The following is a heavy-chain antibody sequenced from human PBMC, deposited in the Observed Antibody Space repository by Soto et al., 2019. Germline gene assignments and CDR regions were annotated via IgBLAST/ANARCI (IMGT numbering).Heavy chain of an antibody. D-gene: IGHD1-26*01. CDR2: IHHSGST. CDR3: ARGGYYFYMDV. J-gene: IGHJ6*03. Sequence: QVQLQESGPGLVKPSETLSLTCAVSGGSISISNWWSWVRQTPGKGLEWIGQIHHSGSTNYSPSLTSRFTISVDNSNNQFSLKMNSVTAADTAVYYCARGGYYFYMDVWCKGTTVTVSS. V-gene: IGHV4-4*02. CDR1: GGSISISNW.